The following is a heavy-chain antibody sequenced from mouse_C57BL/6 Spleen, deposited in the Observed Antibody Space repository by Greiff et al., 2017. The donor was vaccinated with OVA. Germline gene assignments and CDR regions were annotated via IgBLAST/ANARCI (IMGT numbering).Heavy chain of an antibody. J-gene: IGHJ2*01. V-gene: IGHV3-6*01. Sequence: EVQLQESGPGLVKPSQSLSLTCSVTGYSITSGYYWNWIRQFPGNKLEWMGYISYYGSNNYNPSLKNRISITRDTSKNQFFLKLNSVTTEDTATYYCAREGTMITNYFDYWGQGTTLTVSS. CDR1: GYSITSGYY. CDR3: AREGTMITNYFDY. CDR2: ISYYGSN. D-gene: IGHD2-4*01.